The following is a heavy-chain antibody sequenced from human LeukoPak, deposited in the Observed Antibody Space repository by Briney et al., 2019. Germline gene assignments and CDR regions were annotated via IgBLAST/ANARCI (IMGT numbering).Heavy chain of an antibody. CDR3: ARDYRDTAMVYYHYYGMDV. CDR2: IYYNGST. Sequence: PSETLSLTCTVSGDSISSGDYYWTWIRQHPGKGLEWIGYIYYNGSTDYNPSLKSRITISVDTSKKQFSLKLSSVTAADTAVYYYARDYRDTAMVYYHYYGMDVWGQGTTVTVSS. D-gene: IGHD5-18*01. J-gene: IGHJ6*02. V-gene: IGHV4-31*03. CDR1: GDSISSGDYY.